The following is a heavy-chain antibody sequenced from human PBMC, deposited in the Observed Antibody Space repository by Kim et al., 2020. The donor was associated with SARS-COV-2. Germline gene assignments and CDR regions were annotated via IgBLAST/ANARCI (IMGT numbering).Heavy chain of an antibody. Sequence: ASVKVSCKASGYTFTSYDISWVRQAPGQGLEWMGWISAYNGNTNYAQKLQGRVTMTTDTSTSTAYMELRSLRSDDTAVYYCARDLRSATSPNITIFGVDRFYGMDVWGQGTTVTVSS. CDR1: GYTFTSYD. V-gene: IGHV1-18*04. CDR3: ARDLRSATSPNITIFGVDRFYGMDV. D-gene: IGHD3-3*01. CDR2: ISAYNGNT. J-gene: IGHJ6*02.